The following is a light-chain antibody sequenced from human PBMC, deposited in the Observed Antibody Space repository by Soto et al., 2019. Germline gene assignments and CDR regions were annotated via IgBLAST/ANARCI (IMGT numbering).Light chain of an antibody. Sequence: EIVLTQSPATLSVSPGERATLSCRASQSVSSNLAWYQQKPGQAPRLLIYAASTRATGVPARFSGSGSGTEFTLTISSLQSGDFAVYYCQQNNNWTPITFGQGTRLEIK. CDR2: AAS. V-gene: IGKV3-15*01. J-gene: IGKJ5*01. CDR1: QSVSSN. CDR3: QQNNNWTPIT.